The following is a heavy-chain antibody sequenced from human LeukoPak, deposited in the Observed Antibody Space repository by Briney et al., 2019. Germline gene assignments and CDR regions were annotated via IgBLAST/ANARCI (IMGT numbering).Heavy chain of an antibody. CDR2: IYYSGST. CDR1: GGSISSSSYY. D-gene: IGHD6-13*01. J-gene: IGHJ4*02. V-gene: IGHV4-39*01. Sequence: SETLPLTCTVFGGSISSSSYYWGWIRQPPGKGLEWIGSIYYSGSTYYNPSLKSRVTISVDTSKNQFSLKLSSVTAADTAVYYCARRGISSSWPFDYWGQGTLVTVSS. CDR3: ARRGISSSWPFDY.